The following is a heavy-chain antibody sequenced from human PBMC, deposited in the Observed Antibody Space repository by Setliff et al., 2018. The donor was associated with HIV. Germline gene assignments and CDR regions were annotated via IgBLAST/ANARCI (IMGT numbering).Heavy chain of an antibody. CDR2: IFYSGST. V-gene: IGHV4-39*02. J-gene: IGHJ3*02. Sequence: PSETLSLTCTVSGPSITNTDYYWGWIRQPPGKGLEWIGYIFYSGSTYYNPSLKSRVTISVDTSKNHFSLRLSYVTAADTAVYYCARSKTFYDFWGGYYTHGAFKIWGLGTMVTVSS. CDR1: GPSITNTDYY. CDR3: ARSKTFYDFWGGYYTHGAFKI. D-gene: IGHD3-3*01.